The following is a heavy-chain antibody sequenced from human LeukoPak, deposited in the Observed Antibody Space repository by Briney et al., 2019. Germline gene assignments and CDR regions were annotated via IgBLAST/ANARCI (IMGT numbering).Heavy chain of an antibody. Sequence: GGSLRLSCAASGFTLSIYWMSWVRQAPGKGLEWVANIKQDGSESHYVDSVKGRFTISRDNAKNSLYLQMNSLRAEDTAVYYCARVGEYSSSSFDYWGQGTLVTVSS. V-gene: IGHV3-7*01. CDR2: IKQDGSES. D-gene: IGHD6-6*01. J-gene: IGHJ4*02. CDR3: ARVGEYSSSSFDY. CDR1: GFTLSIYW.